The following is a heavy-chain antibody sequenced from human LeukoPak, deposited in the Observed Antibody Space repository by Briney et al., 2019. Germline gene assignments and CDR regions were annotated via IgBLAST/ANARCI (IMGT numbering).Heavy chain of an antibody. CDR2: SRDKANSYTT. CDR3: VSGGGITGTTLLDH. CDR1: GIICSDHY. J-gene: IGHJ4*02. V-gene: IGHV3-72*01. Sequence: QPGGSLRLSCAGPGIICSDHYMDWVRQAPGKGLEWVGRSRDKANSYTTEYAASVKGRFTISRDDSKNSLYLQMNSLKTEDTAVYYCVSGGGITGTTLLDHWGQGTPVTVSS. D-gene: IGHD1-7*01.